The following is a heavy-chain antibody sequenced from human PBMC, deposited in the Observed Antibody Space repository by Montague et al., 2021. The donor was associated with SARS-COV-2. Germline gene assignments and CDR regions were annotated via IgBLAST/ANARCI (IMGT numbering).Heavy chain of an antibody. CDR1: GGPFSGYY. CDR3: ARGRRILLWFGELFPGGDYYGMDV. Sequence: SETLSLTCAVYGGPFSGYYWSWIRQPPGKGLEWIGEINHSGSTXXXPSXXXRVTITVDTSKNQFSLKLSSVTAADTAVYYCARGRRILLWFGELFPGGDYYGMDVWGQGTTVTVSS. J-gene: IGHJ6*02. V-gene: IGHV4-34*01. CDR2: INHSGST. D-gene: IGHD3-10*01.